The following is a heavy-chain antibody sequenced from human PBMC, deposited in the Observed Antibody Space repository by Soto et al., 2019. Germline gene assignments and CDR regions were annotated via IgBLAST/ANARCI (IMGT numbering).Heavy chain of an antibody. D-gene: IGHD4-17*01. CDR2: INAGNGNT. CDR1: GYTFTSYA. V-gene: IGHV1-3*01. J-gene: IGHJ6*02. Sequence: ASVKVSCKASGYTFTSYAMHWVCQAPGQRLEWMGWINAGNGNTKYSQKFQGRVTITRDTSASTAYMELSSLRSEDTAVYYCARDRAMDYGRVLMDVWGQGTTVTVSS. CDR3: ARDRAMDYGRVLMDV.